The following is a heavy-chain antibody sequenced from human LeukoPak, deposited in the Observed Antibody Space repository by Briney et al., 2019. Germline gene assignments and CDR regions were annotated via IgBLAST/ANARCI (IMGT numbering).Heavy chain of an antibody. V-gene: IGHV3-30*03. CDR3: ARDQTAVTGVWGTIDY. CDR1: GFTFSGYA. J-gene: IGHJ4*02. CDR2: ISYDGSNT. Sequence: GGSVRLSCTASGFTFSGYAMHWVRQAPGMGLEWVAIISYDGSNTFYGDSVKGRFTISRDNSKKTLYLQMNSLRTEDTAVYYCARDQTAVTGVWGTIDYWGQGTLVTVSS. D-gene: IGHD2-8*02.